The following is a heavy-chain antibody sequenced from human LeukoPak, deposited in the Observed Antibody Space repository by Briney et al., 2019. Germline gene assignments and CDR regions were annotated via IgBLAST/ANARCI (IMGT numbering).Heavy chain of an antibody. V-gene: IGHV4-4*07. J-gene: IGHJ4*02. Sequence: SETLSLTCTVSGGSISGYYWNWIRQPAGKGLEWIGRVYTSGSSTYNPSLKSRVTISLDKSKNQFSLKLSSVTAADTAVYYCARADFWSGYYNYWGQGTLVTVFS. CDR1: GGSISGYY. CDR3: ARADFWSGYYNY. D-gene: IGHD3-3*01. CDR2: VYTSGSS.